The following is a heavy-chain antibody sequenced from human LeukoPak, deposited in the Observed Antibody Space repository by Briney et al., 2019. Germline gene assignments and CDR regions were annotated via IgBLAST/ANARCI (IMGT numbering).Heavy chain of an antibody. CDR1: GYTFTGYY. V-gene: IGHV1-2*02. D-gene: IGHD6-13*01. CDR3: ARDSSSWRTIDY. J-gene: IGHJ4*02. Sequence: VASVKVSCKASGYTFTGYYMHWVRQAPGQGLEWMGWINPNSGGTNYAQKFQGRVTMTRDTSISTAYMELSRLRSDDTAVYYCARDSSSWRTIDYWGQGTLVTVSS. CDR2: INPNSGGT.